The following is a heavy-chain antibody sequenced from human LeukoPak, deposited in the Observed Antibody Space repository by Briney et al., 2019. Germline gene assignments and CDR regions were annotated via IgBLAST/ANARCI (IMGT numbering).Heavy chain of an antibody. J-gene: IGHJ5*02. V-gene: IGHV1-2*02. D-gene: IGHD2-8*01. CDR1: GYTFTSYA. CDR2: INPNSGGT. CDR3: AKEMRVSANWFDP. Sequence: PEASVKVSCKAPGYTFTSYAMNWVRQAPGQGPEWMGWINPNSGGTHYTQKFQGRVTMTRDTSISTAYMELSSLRSDDTATYYCAKEMRVSANWFDPWGQGTLVTVSS.